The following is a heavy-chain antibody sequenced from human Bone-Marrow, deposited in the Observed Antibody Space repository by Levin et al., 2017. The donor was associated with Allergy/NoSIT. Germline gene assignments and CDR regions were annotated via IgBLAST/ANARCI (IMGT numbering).Heavy chain of an antibody. J-gene: IGHJ5*02. CDR1: GASINSTNYY. Sequence: SCTVSGASINSTNYYWGWISQPPGKGLEWIGTIYYNSYTYYNPSLKSRVTISTDTSKNQFSMKLSSVTAADTAVYYGARLADNWNVNWFDPWGQGTLVTVSS. CDR3: ARLADNWNVNWFDP. CDR2: IYYNSYT. D-gene: IGHD1-20*01. V-gene: IGHV4-39*07.